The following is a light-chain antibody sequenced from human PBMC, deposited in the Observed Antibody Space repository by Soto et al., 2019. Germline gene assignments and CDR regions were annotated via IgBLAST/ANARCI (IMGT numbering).Light chain of an antibody. J-gene: IGKJ2*01. CDR2: AAS. CDR1: QDISKY. V-gene: IGKV1-8*01. Sequence: AIRMTQSPSSFSASPGDRVTITCRASQDISKYLAWYQQKPGKAPELLIYAASSLQSGAPSRFSASGSGTDFTLTISSLQSEDFATYYCQHYYSYPHTFGQGTKLESK. CDR3: QHYYSYPHT.